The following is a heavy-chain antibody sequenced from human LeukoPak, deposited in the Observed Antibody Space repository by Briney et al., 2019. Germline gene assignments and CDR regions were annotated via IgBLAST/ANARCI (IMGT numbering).Heavy chain of an antibody. CDR1: GFTVSSKY. D-gene: IGHD4-17*01. CDR3: ARDGDADYYFDP. J-gene: IGHJ5*02. CDR2: IYSGGST. V-gene: IGHV3-66*01. Sequence: PGGSLRLSCAASGFTVSSKYMTWVRQAPGKGLEWVSVIYSGGSTYYADSVKGRFTISRDNSKNMLYLHMNSLRAEDTAVYYCARDGDADYYFDPWGQGTLVTVSS.